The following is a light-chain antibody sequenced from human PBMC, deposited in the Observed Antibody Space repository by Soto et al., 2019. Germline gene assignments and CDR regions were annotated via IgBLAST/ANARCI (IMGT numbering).Light chain of an antibody. J-gene: IGKJ1*01. CDR3: PQYNIYPET. Sequence: DLQMTQSPSTLYASVGDRVTITCRASQTISSWLAWYLQKPGKAPKILIYKASTLKSGVPSRFSGSGAGAECTRTISSLQPDDVATDYCPQYNIYPETFGQGTKVDIK. V-gene: IGKV1-5*03. CDR2: KAS. CDR1: QTISSW.